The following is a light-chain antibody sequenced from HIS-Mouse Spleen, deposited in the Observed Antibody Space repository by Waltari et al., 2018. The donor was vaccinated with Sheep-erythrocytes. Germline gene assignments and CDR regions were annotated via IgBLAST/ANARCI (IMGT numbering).Light chain of an antibody. J-gene: IGLJ1*01. CDR3: CSYAGSYNHV. Sequence: LTQPRSVSGSPGQSVTISCTGTSSDVGGYNYVSWYQQHPGKAPKLMIYDVSTRPSGVPDRFSGSKSGNTASLTISGLQAEDEADYYCCSYAGSYNHVFATGTKVTVL. CDR1: SSDVGGYNY. V-gene: IGLV2-11*01. CDR2: DVS.